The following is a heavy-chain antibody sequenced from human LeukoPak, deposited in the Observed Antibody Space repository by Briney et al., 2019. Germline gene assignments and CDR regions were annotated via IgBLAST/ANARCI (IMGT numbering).Heavy chain of an antibody. V-gene: IGHV3-73*01. Sequence: GGSLRVSCAASGFTFSGSAMHWVRQASGKGLEWVGRIRSKANSYATTYAASVKGRFTISRDDSKNTAYLQMNSLKTEDTAVYYCTRDLRYYFDYWGQGTLVTVSS. J-gene: IGHJ4*02. CDR3: TRDLRYYFDY. CDR2: IRSKANSYAT. CDR1: GFTFSGSA.